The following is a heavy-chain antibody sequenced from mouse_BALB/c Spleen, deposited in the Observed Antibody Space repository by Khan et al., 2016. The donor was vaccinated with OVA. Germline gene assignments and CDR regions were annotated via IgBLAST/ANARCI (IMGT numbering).Heavy chain of an antibody. J-gene: IGHJ3*01. Sequence: EVQLQESGPGLVKPSQSLSLTCTVTGYSITSDYAWNWIRQFPGNKLEWMGYISYSGSTSFTPSLKCRISITRDTSKNQFFLQLTSVTTEDTATYYCARGRAYWGQGTLVTVSA. CDR3: ARGRAY. D-gene: IGHD3-3*01. CDR1: GYSITSDYA. V-gene: IGHV3-2*02. CDR2: ISYSGST.